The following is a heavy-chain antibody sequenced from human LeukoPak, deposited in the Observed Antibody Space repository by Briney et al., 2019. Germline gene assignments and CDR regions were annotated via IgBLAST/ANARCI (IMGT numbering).Heavy chain of an antibody. D-gene: IGHD3-22*01. J-gene: IGHJ4*02. CDR3: AGISSGYYYYFDY. CDR1: GYSISSGYY. Sequence: SETLSLTWAVSGYSISSGYYWGWIRQPPGKGLEWIGSIYHGGSTYYNPSLKSRVTISVDTSRNQFSLKLSSVTAADTAVYYCAGISSGYYYYFDYWGQGTLVTVSS. CDR2: IYHGGST. V-gene: IGHV4-38-2*01.